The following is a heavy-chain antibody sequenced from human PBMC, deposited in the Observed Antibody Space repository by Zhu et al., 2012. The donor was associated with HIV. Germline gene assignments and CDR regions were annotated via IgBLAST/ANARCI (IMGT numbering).Heavy chain of an antibody. J-gene: IGHJ4*02. CDR3: ARGRSGTHPXYFDS. CDR2: IYYSGST. D-gene: IGHD1-26*01. CDR1: GVSMTRANW. Sequence: QVQIQESGPGLVKPSETLSLTCGVSGVSMTRANWWSWVRQPPGKRPEWIGEIYYSGSTNYNPSLRDRVTISVDMAEKHFALNLRSVTAADTAVYYCARGRSGTHPXYFDSVGQGSLVIVSS. V-gene: IGHV4-4*02.